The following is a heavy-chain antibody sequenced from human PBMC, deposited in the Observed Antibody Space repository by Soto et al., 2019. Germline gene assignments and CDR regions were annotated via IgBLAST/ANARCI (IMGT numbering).Heavy chain of an antibody. CDR3: ARPRFRGMAV. D-gene: IGHD3-10*01. Sequence: EVQLVESGGGLVQPGGSLRLSCVGSGFRISNYFMSWVRQAPGKGLEWVANIKEDGSEKYYVESVKGRFTISRDNAKNSLYLQVNSLRDEDTAVYYCARPRFRGMAVWGQGTTVTVSS. V-gene: IGHV3-7*03. CDR2: IKEDGSEK. J-gene: IGHJ6*02. CDR1: GFRISNYF.